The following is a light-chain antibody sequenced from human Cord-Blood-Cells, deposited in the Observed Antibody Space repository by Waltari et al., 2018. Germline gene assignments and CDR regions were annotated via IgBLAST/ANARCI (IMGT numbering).Light chain of an antibody. CDR2: GAS. Sequence: EIVLTQSPGTLSLSPGERATLSCRASQSVSSSYLAWYQQKPGQAPRLLIYGASSRATGIPDRFSGSRSGTDFTLTISRLGHEDFAVYYCQQYGSSPGTFGQGTKLEIK. CDR3: QQYGSSPGT. J-gene: IGKJ2*01. CDR1: QSVSSSY. V-gene: IGKV3-20*01.